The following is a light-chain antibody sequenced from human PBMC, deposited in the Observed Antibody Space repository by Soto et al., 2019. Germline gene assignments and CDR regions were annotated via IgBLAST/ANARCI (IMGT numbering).Light chain of an antibody. CDR3: RQYNDWPLT. CDR2: GAS. J-gene: IGKJ1*01. Sequence: IVLTQSPGTLSLSPGERAALSCRASQSVSNNYLAWYQQKPGQAPRLLIYGASNRATGIPERFSGSGSGTEFTLTISSLQSEDFALYYCRQYNDWPLTFGQGTKVDIK. CDR1: QSVSNN. V-gene: IGKV3-15*01.